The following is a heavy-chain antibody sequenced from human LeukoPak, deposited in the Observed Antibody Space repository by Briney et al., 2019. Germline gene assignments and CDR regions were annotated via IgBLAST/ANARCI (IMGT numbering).Heavy chain of an antibody. CDR2: IYHSGST. D-gene: IGHD3-3*01. CDR1: GGSISSGGYY. Sequence: SQTLSLTCTVSGGSISSGGYYWSWIRQPPGKGLEWIGYIYHSGSTYYNPSLKSRVTISVDRSKNQFSLKLSSVTAADTAVYYCARDLRITIFGGLEPAALDIWGQGTMVTVSS. V-gene: IGHV4-30-2*01. J-gene: IGHJ3*02. CDR3: ARDLRITIFGGLEPAALDI.